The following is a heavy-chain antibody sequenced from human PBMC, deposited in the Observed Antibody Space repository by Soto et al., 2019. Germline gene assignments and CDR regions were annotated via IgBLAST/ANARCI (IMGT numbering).Heavy chain of an antibody. CDR1: GFTFSTYG. CDR3: ARDASACDGGWYPRGFDP. V-gene: IGHV3-33*01. D-gene: IGHD6-19*01. Sequence: PGGSLRLSCAASGFTFSTYGMHWVRQAPGKGLEWVAIIWYDGSNKYYADSVKGRFTISRDDSKNTLYLQMNSLRVEDTAVYFCARDASACDGGWYPRGFDPWGQGTLVTVSS. CDR2: IWYDGSNK. J-gene: IGHJ5*02.